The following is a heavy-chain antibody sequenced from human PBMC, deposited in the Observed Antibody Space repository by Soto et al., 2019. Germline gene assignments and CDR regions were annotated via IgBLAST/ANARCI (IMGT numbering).Heavy chain of an antibody. CDR2: ISPYNGNT. Sequence: ASVKVSCKASGYTFTTYGVSWVRQAPGQGLEWMGWISPYNGNTTYAQNFQGRVTMTTDTSTSTAYMDLRSLRSDDTAVYYCARDQGITTFGVYSMYYYGMDVWGQGTTVTVSS. J-gene: IGHJ6*02. V-gene: IGHV1-18*01. CDR1: GYTFTTYG. D-gene: IGHD3-3*01. CDR3: ARDQGITTFGVYSMYYYGMDV.